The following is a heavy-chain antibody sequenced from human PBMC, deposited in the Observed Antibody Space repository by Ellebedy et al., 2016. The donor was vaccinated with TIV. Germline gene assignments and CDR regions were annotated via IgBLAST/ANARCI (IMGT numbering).Heavy chain of an antibody. D-gene: IGHD1-26*01. Sequence: SETLSLXXTVSGGSISSSSYYWGWIRQPPGKGLEWIGSIYYSGSTYYNPSLKSRVTISVDTSKNQFSLKLSSVTAADTAVYYCARQVGAFDYWGQGNLVTVSS. J-gene: IGHJ4*02. CDR3: ARQVGAFDY. CDR1: GGSISSSSYY. V-gene: IGHV4-39*01. CDR2: IYYSGST.